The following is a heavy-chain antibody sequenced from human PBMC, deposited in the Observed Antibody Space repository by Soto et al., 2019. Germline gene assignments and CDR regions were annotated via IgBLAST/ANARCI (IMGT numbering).Heavy chain of an antibody. CDR1: GFTFINYA. Sequence: EVQLLESGGGLVQPAGSLRLSCAGSGFTFINYAMNWVRHAPGKGLEWVSTISGGGDAPFFADSVRGRFTISRDNSKNTVTLQLNNLGVDDTAVYFCARKVPGSTSRPDYWYFDLWGRGTLVTVSS. CDR2: ISGGGDAP. D-gene: IGHD2-2*01. J-gene: IGHJ2*01. CDR3: ARKVPGSTSRPDYWYFDL. V-gene: IGHV3-23*01.